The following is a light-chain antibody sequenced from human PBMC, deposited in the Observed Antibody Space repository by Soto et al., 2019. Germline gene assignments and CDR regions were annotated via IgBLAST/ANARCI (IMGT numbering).Light chain of an antibody. CDR1: QSISSW. CDR3: QQYNSYSPCT. J-gene: IGKJ1*01. V-gene: IGKV1-5*01. CDR2: DAS. Sequence: DIQMTQSPSTLSASVGDRVTITCRASQSISSWLAWYQQKPGKAPKLLIYDASSWESGVPSRFSGSGSGTEFTLTISSLQPDDFATYYCQQYNSYSPCTFGQGTKVEIK.